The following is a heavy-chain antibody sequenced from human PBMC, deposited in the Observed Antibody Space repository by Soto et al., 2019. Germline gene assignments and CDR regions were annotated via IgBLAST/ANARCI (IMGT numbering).Heavy chain of an antibody. Sequence: PGGSLRLSCAASGSTFSRCSMNWVRQAPGKGLEWLSHISSSSRTTYYADSVKGRFTISRDNAKNSLYLQMNSLRDEDTAVYYCARDRSDSSYYGMDVWGQGTTVTVSS. CDR1: GSTFSRCS. D-gene: IGHD3-22*01. CDR2: ISSSSRTT. CDR3: ARDRSDSSYYGMDV. V-gene: IGHV3-48*02. J-gene: IGHJ6*02.